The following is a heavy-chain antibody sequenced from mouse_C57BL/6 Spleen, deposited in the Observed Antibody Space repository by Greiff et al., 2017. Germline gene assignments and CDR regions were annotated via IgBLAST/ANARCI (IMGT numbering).Heavy chain of an antibody. J-gene: IGHJ4*01. Sequence: EVQLVESGGGLVKPGGSLKLSCAASGFTFSSYAMSWVRQTPEKRLEWVATISDGGSYTYYPDNVKGRFTISRDNAKNNLYLQMSHLKSEDTAMXYCARAAYYSNYYAMDYWGQGTSVTVSS. CDR1: GFTFSSYA. D-gene: IGHD2-5*01. CDR2: ISDGGSYT. CDR3: ARAAYYSNYYAMDY. V-gene: IGHV5-4*01.